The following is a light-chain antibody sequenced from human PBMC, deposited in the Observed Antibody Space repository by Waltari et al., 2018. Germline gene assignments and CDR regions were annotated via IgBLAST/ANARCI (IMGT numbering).Light chain of an antibody. Sequence: VLTQSPVTLSLSPGERALLSCRAGQSISNSLAWYQQNPGQPPRRLIYDVSTRAAAIPARFSGSGSGTDFTLTSSSLGPEDIAVYYCQQYSDWPPGTVGQGTKVEVK. CDR1: QSISNS. CDR2: DVS. CDR3: QQYSDWPPGT. J-gene: IGKJ1*01. V-gene: IGKV3-11*01.